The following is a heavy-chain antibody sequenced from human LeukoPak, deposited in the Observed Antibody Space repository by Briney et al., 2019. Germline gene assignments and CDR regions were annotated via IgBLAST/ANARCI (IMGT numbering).Heavy chain of an antibody. V-gene: IGHV1-2*02. CDR3: ARLSGTMVTWDHFDY. J-gene: IGHJ4*02. D-gene: IGHD5-18*01. CDR1: GYTFTRYA. Sequence: ASVKVSCKTSGYTFTRYAMNWVRQAPGQGLEWMGWINPNSGGTNYAQKFQGRVTMTRDTSISTAYMELSRLRSDDTAVYYCARLSGTMVTWDHFDYWGQGTLVTVSS. CDR2: INPNSGGT.